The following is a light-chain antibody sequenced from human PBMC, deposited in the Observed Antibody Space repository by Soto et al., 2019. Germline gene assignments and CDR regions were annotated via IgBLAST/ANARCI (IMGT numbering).Light chain of an antibody. Sequence: QSVLTPPPYVSGSPGQTITISCTGTSSDVGAYNYDSWYQQYPGEAPKVIIYDVSHRPAGVSNRFSGSKSGNTASLTISGLQTYVVADYYCSSYTSATTYVFGRAPKVRVL. V-gene: IGLV2-14*01. J-gene: IGLJ1*01. CDR2: DVS. CDR1: SSDVGAYNY. CDR3: SSYTSATTYV.